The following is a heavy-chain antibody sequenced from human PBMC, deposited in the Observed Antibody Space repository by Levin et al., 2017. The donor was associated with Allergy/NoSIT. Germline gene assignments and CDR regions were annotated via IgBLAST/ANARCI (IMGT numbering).Heavy chain of an antibody. Sequence: ASVKVSCKASGYSFSDFGISWVRQAPGQGLEWLAWISGYNGYTNYAQNLQGRVTVTTDTSTSTSHMDLRSLRSDDTAVYYCARESARRSGAGSGDMFDLWGQGTMVTVSS. CDR1: GYSFSDFG. J-gene: IGHJ3*01. V-gene: IGHV1-18*01. CDR2: ISGYNGYT. D-gene: IGHD3-10*01. CDR3: ARESARRSGAGSGDMFDL.